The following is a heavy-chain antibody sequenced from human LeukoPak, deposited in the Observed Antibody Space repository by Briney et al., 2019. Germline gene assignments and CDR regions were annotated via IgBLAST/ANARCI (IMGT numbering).Heavy chain of an antibody. D-gene: IGHD3-9*01. J-gene: IGHJ5*02. V-gene: IGHV4-59*01. Sequence: PSETLSLTCTVSGGSISSYYWSWIRQPPGKGLEWIGYIYYSGATNCNPSLKSRVTISIDTSKNQFSLKLSSVTAADTAVYYCARDMTDWWFDPWGQGTLVTVSS. CDR3: ARDMTDWWFDP. CDR2: IYYSGAT. CDR1: GGSISSYY.